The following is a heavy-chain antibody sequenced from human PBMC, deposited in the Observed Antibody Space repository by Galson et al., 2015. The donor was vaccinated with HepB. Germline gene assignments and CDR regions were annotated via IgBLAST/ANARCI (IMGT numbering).Heavy chain of an antibody. CDR1: GFTFSSYG. J-gene: IGHJ4*02. CDR2: IWYDGSNK. V-gene: IGHV3-33*08. Sequence: SLRLSCAASGFTFSSYGMHWVHQAPGKGLEWVAVIWYDGSNKYYADSVKGRFTISRDNSKNTLYLQMNSLRAEDTAVYYCGRDINPRQQWQVALRYWGQGTQVTVSS. CDR3: GRDINPRQQWQVALRY. D-gene: IGHD6-19*01.